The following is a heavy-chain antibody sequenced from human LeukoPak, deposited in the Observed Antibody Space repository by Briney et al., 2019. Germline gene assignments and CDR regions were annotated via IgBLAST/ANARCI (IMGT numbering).Heavy chain of an antibody. Sequence: GGSLRLSCAASGFTFSSYSMTWVRQAPGKGLEWVSSISSSSSYIYYADSVKGRFTISRDSAKNSLYLQMNSLRAEDTAVYYCARFGSGWGGMGYYFDYWGQGTLVTVSS. D-gene: IGHD6-19*01. CDR2: ISSSSSYI. J-gene: IGHJ4*02. CDR3: ARFGSGWGGMGYYFDY. V-gene: IGHV3-21*01. CDR1: GFTFSSYS.